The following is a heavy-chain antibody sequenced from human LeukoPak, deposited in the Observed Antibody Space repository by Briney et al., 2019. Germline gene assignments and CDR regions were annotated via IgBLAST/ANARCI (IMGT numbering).Heavy chain of an antibody. D-gene: IGHD3-10*01. CDR3: AGGGYYYGSGSYPLDY. Sequence: SVKVSCKASGGTFSSYAISWVRQAPGQGLEWMGGIIPIFGTANYAQKFQGRVTITTDESTSTAYMELSSLRSEDTAVYCCAGGGYYYGSGSYPLDYWGQGTLVTVSS. CDR2: IIPIFGTA. J-gene: IGHJ4*02. CDR1: GGTFSSYA. V-gene: IGHV1-69*05.